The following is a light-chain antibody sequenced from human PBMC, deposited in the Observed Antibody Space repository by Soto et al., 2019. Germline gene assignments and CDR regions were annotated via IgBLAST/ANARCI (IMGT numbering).Light chain of an antibody. CDR2: DAS. V-gene: IGKV3-11*01. CDR1: QSVSRY. J-gene: IGKJ4*01. CDR3: QQRSNWPPLT. Sequence: EIVLTQSPATLSLSPGERATLSCRASQSVSRYLAWYQQKPGQAPRLLIYDASNRATGIPARFSGSGSGTDFTLTISCLEPEDVAVYYCQQRSNWPPLTFGGGTKVEIK.